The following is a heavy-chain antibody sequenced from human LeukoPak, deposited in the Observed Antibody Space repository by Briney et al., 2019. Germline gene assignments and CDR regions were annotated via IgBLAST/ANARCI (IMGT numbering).Heavy chain of an antibody. D-gene: IGHD3-16*01. CDR1: GDSIRSYY. CDR2: IQYSGST. CDR3: ARLGALHDAFDV. V-gene: IGHV4-59*12. Sequence: PSETLSLTCTVSGDSIRSYYWSWIRQPPGKGLEWIGNIQYSGSTKYNSSLKSRVTISVDTSNNQFSLRVTSLTAADTAVYYCARLGALHDAFDVWGQGTLVTVSS. J-gene: IGHJ3*01.